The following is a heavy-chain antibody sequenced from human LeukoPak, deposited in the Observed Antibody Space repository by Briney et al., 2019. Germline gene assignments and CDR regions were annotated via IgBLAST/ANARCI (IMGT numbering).Heavy chain of an antibody. CDR2: IYSGGST. CDR1: RFTVSSNY. Sequence: GGSLRLSCAASRFTVSSNYMSWVRQAPEKGLEWVSVIYSGGSTYYADSVKGRFTISRDNSKNTLYLQMNSLRAEDTAVYYCARAIVRHYGMDVWGQGTTVTVSS. J-gene: IGHJ6*02. CDR3: ARAIVRHYGMDV. V-gene: IGHV3-53*01. D-gene: IGHD6-6*01.